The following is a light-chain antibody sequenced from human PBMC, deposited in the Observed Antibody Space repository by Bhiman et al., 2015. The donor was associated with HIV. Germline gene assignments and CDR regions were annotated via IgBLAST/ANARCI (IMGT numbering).Light chain of an antibody. CDR2: YDR. V-gene: IGLV3-21*02. Sequence: SYELTQPPSVSVSPGQTARITCSGDALPNQYAYWYQQKPGQAPVLVIYYDRDRPSGIPERFSGSKSGNTATLTISRVEAGDEADYHCQMSDGRSDHPEVFGGGTKLTVL. J-gene: IGLJ2*01. CDR1: ALPNQY. CDR3: QMSDGRSDHPEV.